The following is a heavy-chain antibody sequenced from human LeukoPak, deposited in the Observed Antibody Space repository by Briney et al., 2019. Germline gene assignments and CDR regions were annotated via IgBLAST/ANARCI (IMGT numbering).Heavy chain of an antibody. J-gene: IGHJ4*02. CDR1: GFTFSSYG. CDR2: IWYDGTNK. D-gene: IGHD2-8*01. V-gene: IGHV3-30*02. CDR3: AKEYCSNSVCHSLDY. Sequence: GGSLRLSCAASGFTFSSYGMHWVRQAPGKGLEWVAVIWYDGTNKYYADSVKGRFTISRDNSKNTLYLQMNSLRAEDTAVYYCAKEYCSNSVCHSLDYWGQGTLVTVSS.